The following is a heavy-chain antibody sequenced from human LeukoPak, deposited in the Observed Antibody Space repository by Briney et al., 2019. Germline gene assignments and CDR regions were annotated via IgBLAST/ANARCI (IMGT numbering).Heavy chain of an antibody. J-gene: IGHJ6*03. Sequence: GGSLRLSCAASGFTFSSYWMHWVRQAPGKGLVWVSRINSDGSSTSYADSVKGRFTISRDNAKNTLYLQMNSLRAEDTAVYYCASIAAAGDAPYYYYMDVWGKGTTVTISS. D-gene: IGHD6-13*01. CDR3: ASIAAAGDAPYYYYMDV. V-gene: IGHV3-74*01. CDR1: GFTFSSYW. CDR2: INSDGSST.